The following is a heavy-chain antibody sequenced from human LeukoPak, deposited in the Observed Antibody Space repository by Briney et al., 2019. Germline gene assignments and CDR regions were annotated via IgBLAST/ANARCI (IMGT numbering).Heavy chain of an antibody. CDR3: ANGWSSSSPAEYFQH. CDR2: ISGSGGST. Sequence: PGGSLRLSCAASGFTFSSYAMSWVRQAPGKGLEWVSAISGSGGSTYYADSVKGRFTISRDNSKNTLYLQMNSLRAEDTAVYYCANGWSSSSPAEYFQHWGQGTLVTVSS. D-gene: IGHD6-6*01. J-gene: IGHJ1*01. V-gene: IGHV3-23*01. CDR1: GFTFSSYA.